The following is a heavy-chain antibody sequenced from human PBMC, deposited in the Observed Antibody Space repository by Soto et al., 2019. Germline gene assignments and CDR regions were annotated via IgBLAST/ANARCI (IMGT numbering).Heavy chain of an antibody. CDR3: ARCRDAFGFDS. CDR1: GGSIASGGYY. CDR2: IHYKGRT. V-gene: IGHV4-31*03. Sequence: QVQLQESGPGLVKPSETLSLTCNVSGGSIASGGYYWAWIRQHTGKGLEWIGYIHYKGRTSYNPSLVSRSSISLDTSGNHFSLKLTSVTAADTAVYYCARCRDAFGFDSWGQGTLVTVSS. D-gene: IGHD2-15*01. J-gene: IGHJ4*02.